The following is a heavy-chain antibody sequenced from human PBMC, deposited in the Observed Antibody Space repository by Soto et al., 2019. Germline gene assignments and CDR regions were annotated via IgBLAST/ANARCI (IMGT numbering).Heavy chain of an antibody. V-gene: IGHV4-39*01. CDR1: GGSISSSSYY. CDR2: IYYSGST. CDR3: ARLIPTSDDAFDI. D-gene: IGHD1-1*01. Sequence: SETLSLTCTVSGGSISSSSYYWGWIRQPPGKGLEWIGSIYYSGSTYYNPSLKSRVTISVDTSKNQFSLKLSAVTAADTAVYYCARLIPTSDDAFDIWGQGTMVT. J-gene: IGHJ3*02.